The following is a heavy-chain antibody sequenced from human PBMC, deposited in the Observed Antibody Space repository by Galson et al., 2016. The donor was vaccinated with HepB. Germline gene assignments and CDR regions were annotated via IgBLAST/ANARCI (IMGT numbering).Heavy chain of an antibody. J-gene: IGHJ6*02. D-gene: IGHD3-10*01. CDR2: IYSGGNT. V-gene: IGHV3-66*01. Sequence: SLRLSCAASGFTVSSNYMSWVRQAPGKGLEWVSVIYSGGNTFYADSVKGRFTISRDNSKNTLYLQMNSLRAEDTAVYYCARDSYSYGMHVWGQGTTVTVSS. CDR3: ARDSYSYGMHV. CDR1: GFTVSSNY.